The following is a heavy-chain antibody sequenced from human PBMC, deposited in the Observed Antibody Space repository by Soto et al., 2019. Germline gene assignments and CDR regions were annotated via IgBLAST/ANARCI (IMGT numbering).Heavy chain of an antibody. CDR2: IYNDGTT. CDR1: GLSVRNNY. Sequence: GGSLRLSCTASGLSVRNNYMSWVRQAPGMGLEWVSVIYNDGTTYYADSVKGRFTLSRETSKNTLSLQMDSLRAEDTAVYYCVRPLPSGRNYGMDVWGQGTTVTVSS. D-gene: IGHD3-10*01. J-gene: IGHJ6*02. V-gene: IGHV3-53*01. CDR3: VRPLPSGRNYGMDV.